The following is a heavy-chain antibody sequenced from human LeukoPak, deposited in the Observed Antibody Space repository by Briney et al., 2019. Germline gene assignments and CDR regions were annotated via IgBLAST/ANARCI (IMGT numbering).Heavy chain of an antibody. CDR1: GGSISSSSHF. J-gene: IGHJ4*02. CDR2: IYYSGNT. CDR3: ARQENIVVVVAATGFDN. V-gene: IGHV4-39*01. Sequence: SETLSLTCTVSGGSISSSSHFWSWIRQPPGKGLEWIGSIYYSGNTYYNSSLKSRVTISVDTSKNQFSLKLSSVTAADTAVYYCARQENIVVVVAATGFDNWGQGTLVTVSS. D-gene: IGHD2-15*01.